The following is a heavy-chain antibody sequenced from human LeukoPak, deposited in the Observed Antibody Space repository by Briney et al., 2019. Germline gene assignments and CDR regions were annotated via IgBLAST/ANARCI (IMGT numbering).Heavy chain of an antibody. J-gene: IGHJ5*02. CDR3: ARPAYSSSLSSHFDP. Sequence: GESLKISREGSGYSFSTYWIAWVRQMPGKGLEWMGSIYPRDSEIRYSPSFQGRVTISADNSISTAYLQWSSLKASDTAMYYCARPAYSSSLSSHFDPWGQGTLVTVSS. D-gene: IGHD6-13*01. V-gene: IGHV5-51*01. CDR2: IYPRDSEI. CDR1: GYSFSTYW.